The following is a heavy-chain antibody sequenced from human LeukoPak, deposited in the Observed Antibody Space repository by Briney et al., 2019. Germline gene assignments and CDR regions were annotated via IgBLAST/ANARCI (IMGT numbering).Heavy chain of an antibody. Sequence: GESLQITCKGSGYRFTSYWIGWVRQIPGKGLEWMGIIYPGDSDTRYSPSFQGQVTISADKSISTAYLQWSSLKASDTAMYYCARHPYSSSSIDYWGQGTLVTVSS. V-gene: IGHV5-51*01. D-gene: IGHD6-6*01. J-gene: IGHJ4*02. CDR1: GYRFTSYW. CDR3: ARHPYSSSSIDY. CDR2: IYPGDSDT.